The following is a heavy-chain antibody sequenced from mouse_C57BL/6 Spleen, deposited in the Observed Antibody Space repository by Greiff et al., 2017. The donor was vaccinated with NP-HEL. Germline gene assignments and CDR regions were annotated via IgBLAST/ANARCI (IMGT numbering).Heavy chain of an antibody. V-gene: IGHV1-78*01. Sequence: VQLQQSDAELVKPGASVKISCKVSGYTFTDHTIHWMKQRPEQGLEWIGYIYPRDGSTKYNEKFKGKATLTADKYSSTAYMQLNSLTSEDAAVYLGARGGITTVVARYFEVWGTGTTVTVSS. D-gene: IGHD1-1*01. CDR1: GYTFTDHT. CDR2: IYPRDGST. J-gene: IGHJ1*03. CDR3: ARGGITTVVARYFEV.